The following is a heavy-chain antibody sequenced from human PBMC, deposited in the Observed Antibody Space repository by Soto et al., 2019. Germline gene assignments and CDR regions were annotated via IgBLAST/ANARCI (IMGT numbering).Heavy chain of an antibody. CDR3: VKETVAAAYVETSPFDF. CDR2: IDGSGGDT. D-gene: IGHD2-15*01. J-gene: IGHJ4*02. CDR1: GFSFSSYA. V-gene: IGHV3-23*01. Sequence: EVQRLESGGGLVQPGGSLRLSCAASGFSFSSYAMGWVRQAPGTGLEWVSGIDGSGGDTSFADSVKGRFTISRDNSKNTLYLHMNSLRAEDTARYYCVKETVAAAYVETSPFDFWGQGTLVTVSS.